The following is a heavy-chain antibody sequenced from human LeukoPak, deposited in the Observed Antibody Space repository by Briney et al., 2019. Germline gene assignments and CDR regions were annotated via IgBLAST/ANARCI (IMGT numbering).Heavy chain of an antibody. CDR3: AKEEILRGGDPAYGMYV. Sequence: GGSLRLSCAASGFTFSSYAMSWVRQAPGKGLEWVSAISGSGGSTYYADSVKGRFTISRDNSKNTLYLQMNSLRAEDTAVYYCAKEEILRGGDPAYGMYVWGQGTTVTVSS. J-gene: IGHJ6*02. D-gene: IGHD2-21*02. CDR1: GFTFSSYA. V-gene: IGHV3-23*01. CDR2: ISGSGGST.